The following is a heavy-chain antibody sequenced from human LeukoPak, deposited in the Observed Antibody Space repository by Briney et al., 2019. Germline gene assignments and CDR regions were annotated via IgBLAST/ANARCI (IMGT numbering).Heavy chain of an antibody. D-gene: IGHD2-2*01. J-gene: IGHJ6*03. CDR3: ARGIVVVPAAYYYYYYYMDV. V-gene: IGHV1-69*05. CDR2: IIPIFGTA. CDR1: GGTFSSYA. Sequence: SVKVSCKASGGTFSSYAISWVRQAPGQGLEWMGGIIPIFGTANYAQKFQGRVTITTDESTSTAYMELSSLRSEDTAVYYCARGIVVVPAAYYYYYYYMDVWGKGTTVTVSS.